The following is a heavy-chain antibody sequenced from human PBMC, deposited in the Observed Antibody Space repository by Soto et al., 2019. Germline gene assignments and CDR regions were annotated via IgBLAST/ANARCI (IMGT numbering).Heavy chain of an antibody. D-gene: IGHD3-22*01. V-gene: IGHV4-34*01. CDR2: INHSGST. J-gene: IGHJ3*02. CDR1: GGSFSGYY. CDR3: ARVTPYDSSGMNAFDI. Sequence: SETLSLTCAVYGGSFSGYYWSWIRQPPGKGLEWIGEINHSGSTNYNPSLKSRVTISVDTSKNQFSLKLSSVTAADTAVYYCARVTPYDSSGMNAFDIWGQGTMVTGSS.